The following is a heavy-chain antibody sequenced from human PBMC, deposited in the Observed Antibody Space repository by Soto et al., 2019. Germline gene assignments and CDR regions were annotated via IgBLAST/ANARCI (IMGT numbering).Heavy chain of an antibody. CDR3: ARSAMYYYYYMDV. V-gene: IGHV5-51*01. Sequence: GESLKISCKGSGYSFTSYWIGWVRQMPGKGLEWMGIIYPGDSDTRYSPSFQGQVTISADKFISTAYLQWSSLKASDTAMYYCARSAMYYYYYMDVWGKGTTVTVSS. D-gene: IGHD2-2*01. CDR2: IYPGDSDT. CDR1: GYSFTSYW. J-gene: IGHJ6*03.